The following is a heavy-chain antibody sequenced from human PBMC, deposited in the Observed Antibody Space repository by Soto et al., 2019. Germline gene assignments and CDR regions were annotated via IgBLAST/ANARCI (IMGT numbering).Heavy chain of an antibody. CDR1: GFTFSSYE. D-gene: IGHD2-15*01. Sequence: PGGSLRLSCAASGFTFSSYEMNWVRQAPGKGLEWVSYISSSGSTIYYADSVKGRFTISRDNAKNSLYLQMNSLRAEDTAVYYCARGYCSGGSCYGWFDPWGQGTLVTVSS. J-gene: IGHJ5*02. CDR2: ISSSGSTI. V-gene: IGHV3-48*03. CDR3: ARGYCSGGSCYGWFDP.